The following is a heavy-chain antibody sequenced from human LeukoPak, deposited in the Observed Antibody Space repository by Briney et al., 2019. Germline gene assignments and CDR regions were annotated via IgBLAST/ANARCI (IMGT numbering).Heavy chain of an antibody. D-gene: IGHD5-24*01. CDR2: MNPNSGNT. V-gene: IGHV1-8*01. CDR3: AREDGTLFDY. J-gene: IGHJ4*02. Sequence: ASVKVSCKASGYTFTSYDINWVRQATGQGLEWMGWMNPNSGNTGYAQKFQGRVTITADESTSTAYMELSSLRSEDTAVYYCAREDGTLFDYWGQGTLVAVSS. CDR1: GYTFTSYD.